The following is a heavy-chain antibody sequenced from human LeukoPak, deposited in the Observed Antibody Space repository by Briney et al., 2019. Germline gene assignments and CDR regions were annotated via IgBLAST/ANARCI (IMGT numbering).Heavy chain of an antibody. D-gene: IGHD6-19*01. J-gene: IGHJ4*02. CDR3: AREGPIAVAGTRGYYFDY. V-gene: IGHV3-74*01. Sequence: GGSLRLSCAASGFTFSSYWMHWVRQAPGKGLVWVSRINSDGSSTSYADSVKGRFTISRDNSKNTLYLQMNSLRAEDTAVYYCAREGPIAVAGTRGYYFDYWGQGTLVTVSS. CDR2: INSDGSST. CDR1: GFTFSSYW.